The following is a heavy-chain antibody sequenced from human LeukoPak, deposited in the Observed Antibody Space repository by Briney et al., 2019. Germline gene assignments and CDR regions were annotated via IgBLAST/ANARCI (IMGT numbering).Heavy chain of an antibody. CDR2: INPNSGGT. Sequence: ASVTVSFKASGYTFTVYYMHWVRQAPGQGLEWMGWINPNSGGTNYAQKFQGRVTMTRDTSISTAYMELSRLRSDDTAVYYCAAGYSGSYLRFDYWGQGTLVTVSS. CDR1: GYTFTVYY. J-gene: IGHJ4*02. CDR3: AAGYSGSYLRFDY. V-gene: IGHV1-2*02. D-gene: IGHD1-26*01.